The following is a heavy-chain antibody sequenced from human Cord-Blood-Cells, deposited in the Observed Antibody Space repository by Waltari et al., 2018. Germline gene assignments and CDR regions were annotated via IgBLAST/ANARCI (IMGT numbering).Heavy chain of an antibody. CDR3: AAGGEPGVFDI. D-gene: IGHD3-10*01. CDR2: IVVGSGNT. CDR1: GFTSTSSA. J-gene: IGHJ3*02. Sequence: QMQLVQSGPEVKKPGTSVKFSCKASGFTSTSSALQWVRQARGQRLEWIGWIVVGSGNTNYAQKFQERVTITRDMSTSTAYMELSSLRSEDTAVYYCAAGGEPGVFDIWGQGTMVTVSS. V-gene: IGHV1-58*01.